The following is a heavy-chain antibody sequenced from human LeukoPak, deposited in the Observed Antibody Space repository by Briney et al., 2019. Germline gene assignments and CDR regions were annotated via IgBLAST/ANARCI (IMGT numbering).Heavy chain of an antibody. CDR3: ARDQVTMIPSYFQH. D-gene: IGHD3-22*01. V-gene: IGHV1-18*01. J-gene: IGHJ1*01. CDR2: ISAYNGNT. CDR1: GYTFTSYG. Sequence: ASVKVSCKASGYTFTSYGISWVRQAPGQGLEWMGWISAYNGNTNYAQKLQGRVTMTTDTSTSTAYMELSSLRSEDTAVYYCARDQVTMIPSYFQHWGQGTLVTVSS.